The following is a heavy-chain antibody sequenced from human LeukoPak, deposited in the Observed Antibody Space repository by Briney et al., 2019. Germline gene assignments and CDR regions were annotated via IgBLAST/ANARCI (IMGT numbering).Heavy chain of an antibody. CDR2: IGTTGDT. CDR1: GFTFSNYD. D-gene: IGHD3-22*01. V-gene: IGHV3-13*01. J-gene: IGHJ4*02. CDR3: ARVARYFDSRGSTGRYFDY. Sequence: GGSLRLSCAASGFTFSNYDMHWVRQAAGKGLGWVSVIGTTGDTFYAGSVKGRLTISRENAKNSLYLQMNRLRAGDTAVYYCARVARYFDSRGSTGRYFDYWGPGIQVTVSS.